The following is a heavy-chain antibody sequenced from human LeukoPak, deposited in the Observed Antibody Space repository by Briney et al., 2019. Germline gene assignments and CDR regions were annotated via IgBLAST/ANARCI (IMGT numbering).Heavy chain of an antibody. J-gene: IGHJ4*02. CDR3: ATGGTYSSFDH. D-gene: IGHD4-11*01. Sequence: GASVKVSCKASGYSFTSNYIHWVRQAPGQGLEWMGMIYPRDGSTSYAQKFQGRVTVTRDTSTSTVHMELSGLRSEDTAVYYCATGGTYSSFDHWGQGTLVTVSS. CDR1: GYSFTSNY. CDR2: IYPRDGST. V-gene: IGHV1-46*01.